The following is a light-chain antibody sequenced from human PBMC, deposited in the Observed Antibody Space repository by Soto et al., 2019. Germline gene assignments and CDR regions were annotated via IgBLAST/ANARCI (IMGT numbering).Light chain of an antibody. J-gene: IGKJ3*01. CDR3: QQSYSTPVT. CDR1: QIISSS. Sequence: DIQMTQSPSSLSASVGDRVAITCRASQIISSSLNWYQQKPGKAPKLLISGAFILQSGVPSRFSRSGSGTDFTLTISSLQPEDFATYYCQQSYSTPVTFGPGTKVDIK. V-gene: IGKV1-39*01. CDR2: GAF.